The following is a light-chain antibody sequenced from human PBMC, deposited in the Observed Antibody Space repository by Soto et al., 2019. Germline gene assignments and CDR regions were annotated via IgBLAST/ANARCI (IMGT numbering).Light chain of an antibody. CDR2: EVS. CDR3: TSSTSSSIVV. CDR1: SSDVGGYNY. V-gene: IGLV2-14*01. Sequence: QSALTQPASVSGSPGQSITISCTGTSSDVGGYNYVSWYQHHPGKVPKLMIYEVSNRPSGVSNRFSGSKSGNTASLTISGLQAEDEADYYCTSSTSSSIVVFGGGTKLTVL. J-gene: IGLJ2*01.